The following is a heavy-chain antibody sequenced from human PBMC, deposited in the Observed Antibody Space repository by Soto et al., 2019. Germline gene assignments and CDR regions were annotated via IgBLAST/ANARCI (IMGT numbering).Heavy chain of an antibody. CDR3: AHTYSSGWYIGPFGY. CDR2: IYWDDDK. V-gene: IGHV2-5*02. Sequence: SGPTLVNPTQTLTLTCTFSGFSLSTSGVSVGRIRQPPGKALEWLALIYWDDDKRYSPSLKSRLTITKDTSKNQVVLTMTNMDPVDTASYYCAHTYSSGWYIGPFGYWGQGTLVTVSS. D-gene: IGHD6-19*01. CDR1: GFSLSTSGVS. J-gene: IGHJ4*02.